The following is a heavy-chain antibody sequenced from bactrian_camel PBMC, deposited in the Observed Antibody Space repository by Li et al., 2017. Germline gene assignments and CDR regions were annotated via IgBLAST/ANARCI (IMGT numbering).Heavy chain of an antibody. D-gene: IGHD3*01. J-gene: IGHJ4*01. CDR1: GVTFSSYP. Sequence: VQLVESGGGLVQPGGSLRLSCAASGVTFSSYPMSWVRQAPGKGLEWVSDIRSSGTFTYYVDSAKGRFTISRDNAKNTLYLQKNSLKPEDTAMYYCAADPSRRAHNILQPHAGRVHWAYWGQGTQVTVS. CDR2: IRSSGTFT. CDR3: AADPSRRAHNILQPHAGRVHWAY. V-gene: IGHV3S31*01.